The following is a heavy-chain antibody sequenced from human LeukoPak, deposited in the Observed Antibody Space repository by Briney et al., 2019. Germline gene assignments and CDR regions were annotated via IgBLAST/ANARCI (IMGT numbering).Heavy chain of an antibody. J-gene: IGHJ5*02. V-gene: IGHV3-74*03. CDR1: GFFFSNYG. CDR3: VRSDWFDN. CDR2: VNSDGNFT. Sequence: GGSQTVSCAASGFFFSNYGMHWVRQAPGKGLVWVSRVNSDGNFTKYADSVKGRFTISRDNAKNTLYLQMNSLRAEDTAMYYCVRSDWFDNWGQGTLVTVSS.